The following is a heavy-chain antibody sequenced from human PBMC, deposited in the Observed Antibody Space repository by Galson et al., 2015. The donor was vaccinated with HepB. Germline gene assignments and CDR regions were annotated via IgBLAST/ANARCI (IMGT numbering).Heavy chain of an antibody. J-gene: IGHJ4*02. D-gene: IGHD4-23*01. CDR2: VYKSGST. Sequence: TLSLTCTVSGSSISSYYWSWIRQPAGRGLEWIGRVYKSGSTYYNPSLKSRVTLSIDTSKNHFSLTLTSVTAADTAVYYCARVFGGNALDFWGQGILVTVSS. V-gene: IGHV4-4*07. CDR1: GSSISSYY. CDR3: ARVFGGNALDF.